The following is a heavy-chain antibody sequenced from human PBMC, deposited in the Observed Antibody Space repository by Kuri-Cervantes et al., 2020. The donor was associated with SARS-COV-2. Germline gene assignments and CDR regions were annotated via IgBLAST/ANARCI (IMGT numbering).Heavy chain of an antibody. CDR3: ARGEGSRWSY. CDR1: GFTFSSYA. J-gene: IGHJ4*02. Sequence: GGSLRLSCAASGFTFSSYAMHWVRQAPGKGLEWVAVISYDGSNKYYADSVQGRFTISRDNSKNTLYLQMNSLRAEDTVVYYCARGEGSRWSYWGQGTLVTVSS. D-gene: IGHD6-13*01. V-gene: IGHV3-30*04. CDR2: ISYDGSNK.